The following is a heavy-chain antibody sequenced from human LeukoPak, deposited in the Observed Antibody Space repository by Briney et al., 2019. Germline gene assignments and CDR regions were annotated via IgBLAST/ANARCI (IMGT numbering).Heavy chain of an antibody. V-gene: IGHV1-2*02. CDR3: ASAYCSGGSCYSFDY. J-gene: IGHJ4*02. D-gene: IGHD2-15*01. CDR1: GYTFTGYY. Sequence: ASVKVSCKASGYTFTGYYMHWVRQAPGQGLEWMGWINPNSGGTNYAQKFQGRVTITRDTSASTAYMELSSLRSEDMAVYYCASAYCSGGSCYSFDYWGQGTLVTVSS. CDR2: INPNSGGT.